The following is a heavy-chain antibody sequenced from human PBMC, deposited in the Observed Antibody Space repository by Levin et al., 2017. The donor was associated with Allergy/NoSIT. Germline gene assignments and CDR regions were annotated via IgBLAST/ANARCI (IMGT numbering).Heavy chain of an antibody. V-gene: IGHV3-30*18. CDR2: ISYDGSNK. CDR1: GFTFSSYG. Sequence: GGSLRLSCADSGFTFSSYGMHWVRQAPGKGLEWVAVISYDGSNKYYGDSVKGRFTISRDNSKNTLYLQMNSLRDEDTAVYYCAKDSDRALGDLSLYMETWGQGTLVTVSS. CDR3: AKDSDRALGDLSLYMET. J-gene: IGHJ5*02. D-gene: IGHD3-16*02.